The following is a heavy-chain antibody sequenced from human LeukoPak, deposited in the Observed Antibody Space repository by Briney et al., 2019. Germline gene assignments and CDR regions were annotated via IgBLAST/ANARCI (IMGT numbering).Heavy chain of an antibody. J-gene: IGHJ4*02. CDR1: GGSLSNYY. CDR3: ARDGGDSYGLPFDY. D-gene: IGHD5-18*01. V-gene: IGHV4-4*07. CDR2: IYANGNT. Sequence: NRSETLSLTCTVSGGSLSNYYWSWSRQPAGKGLEWVGRIYANGNTNYNPSLESRVTMSVDTTKKQFSLNLGSVTAADTAIYYCARDGGDSYGLPFDYWGEGTLASVSS.